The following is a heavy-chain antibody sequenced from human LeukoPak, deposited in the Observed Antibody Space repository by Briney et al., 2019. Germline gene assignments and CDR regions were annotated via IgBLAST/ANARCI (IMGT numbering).Heavy chain of an antibody. D-gene: IGHD3-10*01. V-gene: IGHV3-7*03. J-gene: IGHJ4*02. CDR1: GFIFSNYW. Sequence: GGSLRLSCAASGFIFSNYWVSWVRQAPGKGPEWVGDIKTDGSDKYYVGSMKGRFTISRDNAKNSLYLQMNSLRAEDTAVYYCARDSLIQYGSGSYWGFDYWGQGILVTVSS. CDR3: ARDSLIQYGSGSYWGFDY. CDR2: IKTDGSDK.